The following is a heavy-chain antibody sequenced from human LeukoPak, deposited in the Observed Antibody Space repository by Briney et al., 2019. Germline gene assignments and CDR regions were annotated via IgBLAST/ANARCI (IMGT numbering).Heavy chain of an antibody. Sequence: SETLSLTCTVSGGSISSYYWSWIRQPPGKGLEWIGYIYYSGSTNYNPSLKSRVTISVDTSKNQFSLKLSSVTAADTAVYYCANLSYLEYYFDYWGQGTLVTVSS. V-gene: IGHV4-59*01. CDR2: IYYSGST. D-gene: IGHD3-16*02. J-gene: IGHJ4*02. CDR1: GGSISSYY. CDR3: ANLSYLEYYFDY.